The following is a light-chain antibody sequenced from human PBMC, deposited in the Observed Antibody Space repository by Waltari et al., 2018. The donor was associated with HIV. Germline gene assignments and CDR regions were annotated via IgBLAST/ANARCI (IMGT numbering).Light chain of an antibody. CDR3: QQYFRIPPT. Sequence: DIVMTQSPDSLPASLGERATINCTSSRTILYSSDNRNYLAWYQQKPRQPPKLLISWASTRESGVPDRFSGSGSGTDFTLTITRLQAEDVAVYHCQQYFRIPPTFGGGTKVEIK. J-gene: IGKJ4*01. CDR1: RTILYSSDNRNY. V-gene: IGKV4-1*01. CDR2: WAS.